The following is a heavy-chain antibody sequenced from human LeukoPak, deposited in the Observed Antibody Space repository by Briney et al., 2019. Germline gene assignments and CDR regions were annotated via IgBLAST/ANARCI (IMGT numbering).Heavy chain of an antibody. CDR2: ISWNSGSI. Sequence: GGSLRLPCATSGFTFDDYAMHWVRHAPGKGLEWVAGISWNSGSIGYADSVQGRFTISRDNAKNSLYLQMNSLRPEDTALYYCAKEIISGAATAAWGQGTLVTVSS. V-gene: IGHV3-9*01. CDR3: AKEIISGAATAA. J-gene: IGHJ4*02. CDR1: GFTFDDYA. D-gene: IGHD6-13*01.